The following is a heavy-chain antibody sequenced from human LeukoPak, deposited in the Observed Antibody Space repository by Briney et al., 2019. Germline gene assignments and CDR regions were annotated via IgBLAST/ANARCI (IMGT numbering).Heavy chain of an antibody. CDR3: ARRSGYDFGDYFDY. J-gene: IGHJ4*02. Sequence: PSETLSLTCTVSGGSISGYYWSWVRQPPGKGLEWIGSLYYTGSTNYNPSLKSRVTISLDTSKNQFSLKLSSVTAADTAVYYCARRSGYDFGDYFDYWGQGTLVTVSS. D-gene: IGHD5-12*01. CDR2: LYYTGST. CDR1: GGSISGYY. V-gene: IGHV4-59*08.